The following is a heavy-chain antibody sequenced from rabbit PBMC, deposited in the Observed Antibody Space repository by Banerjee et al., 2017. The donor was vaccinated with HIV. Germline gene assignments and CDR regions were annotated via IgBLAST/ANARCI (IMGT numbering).Heavy chain of an antibody. CDR3: ARQEYAGSPM. CDR1: GFSLGNNYV. CDR2: INSNTGNT. D-gene: IGHD4-2*01. Sequence: QSLQESGGGLFQPGGSLALTCKASGFSLGNNYVMCWVRQAPGKGLEWIACINSNTGNTVYASWAKGPFTISKTSSTTVTLQMTSLTAADTATYFCARQEYAGSPMWGPGTLVTVS. V-gene: IGHV1S40*01. J-gene: IGHJ6*01.